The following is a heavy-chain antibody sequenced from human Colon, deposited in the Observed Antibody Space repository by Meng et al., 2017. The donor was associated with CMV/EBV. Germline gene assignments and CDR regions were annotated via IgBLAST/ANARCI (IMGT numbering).Heavy chain of an antibody. CDR3: ARDTTSSWPNWFDP. D-gene: IGHD6-13*01. CDR1: GYTFTSYG. J-gene: IGHJ5*02. CDR2: ISAYNGNT. Sequence: ASVKVSCKASGYTFTSYGISWVRQAPGQGLEWIGWISAYNGNTNYAQKLQGRVTMTTDTSTSTAYMELRSLRSDDTAVYYCARDTTSSWPNWFDPWGQGTLVTVSS. V-gene: IGHV1-18*01.